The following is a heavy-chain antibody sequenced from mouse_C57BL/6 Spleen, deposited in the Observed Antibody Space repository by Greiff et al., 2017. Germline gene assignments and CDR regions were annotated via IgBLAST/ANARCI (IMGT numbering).Heavy chain of an antibody. J-gene: IGHJ2*01. V-gene: IGHV5-6*01. CDR1: GFTFSSYG. CDR2: ISSGGSYT. Sequence: EVQVVESGGDLVKPGGSLKLSCAASGFTFSSYGMSWVRQTPDKRLEWVATISSGGSYTYYPDSVKGRFTISRDNAKNTLYLQMSSLKSEDTAMYYCARLYYDYDFDYWGQGTTLTVSS. CDR3: ARLYYDYDFDY. D-gene: IGHD2-4*01.